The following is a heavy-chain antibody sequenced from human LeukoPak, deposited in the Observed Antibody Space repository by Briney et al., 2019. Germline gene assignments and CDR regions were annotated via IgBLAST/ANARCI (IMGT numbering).Heavy chain of an antibody. CDR2: ISAYNGNT. CDR3: ASSDVVVVAATPHYYYYGMDV. CDR1: GYTFTSYG. J-gene: IGHJ6*02. V-gene: IGHV1-18*01. D-gene: IGHD2-15*01. Sequence: ASVKVFCKASGYTFTSYGISWVRQAPGQGLEWMGWISAYNGNTNYAQKLQGRVTMTTDTSTSTAYMELRSLRSDDTAVYYCASSDVVVVAATPHYYYYGMDVWGQGTTVTVSS.